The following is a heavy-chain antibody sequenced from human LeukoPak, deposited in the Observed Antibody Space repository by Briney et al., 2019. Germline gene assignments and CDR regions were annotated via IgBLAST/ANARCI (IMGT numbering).Heavy chain of an antibody. CDR3: ATTRYYYDSSGYSGRYFQH. V-gene: IGHV3-23*01. Sequence: GGSLRLSCAASGFTFSSYAMSWVRQAPGKGLEWVSAISGSGGSTYYADSVKGRFTISRDNSKNTLYLQMNSLRAEDTAVYYCATTRYYYDSSGYSGRYFQHWGQGTLVTVPS. J-gene: IGHJ1*01. CDR2: ISGSGGST. CDR1: GFTFSSYA. D-gene: IGHD3-22*01.